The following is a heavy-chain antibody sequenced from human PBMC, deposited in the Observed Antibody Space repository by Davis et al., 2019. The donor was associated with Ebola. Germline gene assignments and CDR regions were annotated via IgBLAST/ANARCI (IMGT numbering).Heavy chain of an antibody. J-gene: IGHJ6*02. CDR2: ISYDGSNK. CDR1: GSTFSSYG. CDR3: AKDGGYCSGGSCLLYYYYGMDV. D-gene: IGHD2-15*01. V-gene: IGHV3-30*18. Sequence: GGSLRLSCAASGSTFSSYGMHWVRQAPGKGLEWVAVISYDGSNKYYADSVKGRFTISRDNSKNTLYLQMNSLRAEDTAVYYCAKDGGYCSGGSCLLYYYYGMDVWGQGTTVTVSS.